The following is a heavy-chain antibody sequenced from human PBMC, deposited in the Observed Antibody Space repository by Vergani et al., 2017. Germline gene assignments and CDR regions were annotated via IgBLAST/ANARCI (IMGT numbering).Heavy chain of an antibody. CDR3: ARLGLLQHEFDY. V-gene: IGHV4-39*01. CDR1: GGSISSSSYY. J-gene: IGHJ4*02. D-gene: IGHD6-13*01. CDR2: IYYSGST. Sequence: QLQLQESGPGLVKPSETLSLTCTVSGGSISSSSYYWGWIRQPPGKGLEWIGSIYYSGSTYYNPSLKSRVTISVDTSKNQFSLKLRSVTAADTAVYYCARLGLLQHEFDYWGQGTLVTVSS.